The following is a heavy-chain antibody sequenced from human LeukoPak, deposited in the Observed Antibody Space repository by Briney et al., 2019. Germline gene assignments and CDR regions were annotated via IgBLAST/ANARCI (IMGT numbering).Heavy chain of an antibody. CDR3: ARRSLSSTSSFFDY. Sequence: GESLNISCKASGYSFTNYWIGWVRQMPGKGLEWMGIIYPGDSDTRYSPSFQGQVTISADKSISTAYLQWSSLKASDTAMDYCARRSLSSTSSFFDYWGQGTLVTVSS. J-gene: IGHJ4*02. V-gene: IGHV5-51*01. D-gene: IGHD2-2*01. CDR1: GYSFTNYW. CDR2: IYPGDSDT.